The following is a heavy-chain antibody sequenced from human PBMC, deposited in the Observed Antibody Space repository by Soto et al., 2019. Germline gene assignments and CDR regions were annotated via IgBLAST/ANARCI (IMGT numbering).Heavy chain of an antibody. CDR1: GGSISSGGYS. Sequence: SETLSLTCAVSGGSISSGGYSWSWIRQPPGKGLEWIGYIYHSGSTYYNTSLKSRVTISVDRSKNQFSLKLSSVTAADTAVYYCARGRRYYDSSGYTFDYWGQGAQVTVSS. V-gene: IGHV4-30-2*01. J-gene: IGHJ4*02. CDR3: ARGRRYYDSSGYTFDY. CDR2: IYHSGST. D-gene: IGHD3-22*01.